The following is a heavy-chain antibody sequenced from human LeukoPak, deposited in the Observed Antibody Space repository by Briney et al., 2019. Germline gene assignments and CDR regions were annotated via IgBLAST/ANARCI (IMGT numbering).Heavy chain of an antibody. Sequence: AGESLKISCRGSGYRFTSYWIGWVRQMPGKGLEWMGIIYPGESDTRYSPSFQGQVTISADKSISTAYLQWSSLKASDTAMYYCARHPNYGSGSFYYMDVWGKGTTVTVSS. CDR3: ARHPNYGSGSFYYMDV. V-gene: IGHV5-51*01. J-gene: IGHJ6*03. CDR1: GYRFTSYW. CDR2: IYPGESDT. D-gene: IGHD3-10*01.